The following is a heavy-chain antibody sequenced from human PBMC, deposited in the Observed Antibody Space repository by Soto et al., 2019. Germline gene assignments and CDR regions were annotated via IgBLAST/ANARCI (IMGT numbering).Heavy chain of an antibody. CDR3: ARGGGGYSRDGFDI. J-gene: IGHJ3*02. V-gene: IGHV4-59*01. CDR2: ISYIGTT. CDR1: GGSINNYY. D-gene: IGHD4-4*01. Sequence: QVQLQESGPGLVKPSETLSLSCTVSGGSINNYYWSWIRQSPGKGLEWIGYISYIGTTNYNPSLKSRVTISVDPSKNQFSLRLSSVTASDTAVYYCARGGGGYSRDGFDIWGPGTMVTVSS.